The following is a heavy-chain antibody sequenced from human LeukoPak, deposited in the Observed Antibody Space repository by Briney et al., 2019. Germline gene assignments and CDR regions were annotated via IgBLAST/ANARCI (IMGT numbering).Heavy chain of an antibody. CDR3: ARATPEVGGPGGFDY. CDR1: GGSISSSSYY. Sequence: NSSETLSLTCTVSGGSISSSSYYWGWIRQPPGKGLEWIAYIYYSGSTNYNPSLKSRVTISVDTSKNQFSLNLSSVTAADTAVYYCARATPEVGGPGGFDYWGQGTLVTVSS. D-gene: IGHD1-14*01. V-gene: IGHV4-61*05. CDR2: IYYSGST. J-gene: IGHJ4*02.